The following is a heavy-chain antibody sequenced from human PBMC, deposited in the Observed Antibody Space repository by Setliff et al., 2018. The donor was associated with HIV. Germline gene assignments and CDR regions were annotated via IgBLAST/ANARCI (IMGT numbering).Heavy chain of an antibody. J-gene: IGHJ6*03. CDR1: GGPFTSA. Sequence: ASVKVSCKASGGPFTSAFNWVRQVPGQGLEWMGGIIPIFGTANYAQNFGGRVTITADQSTTTSYLQLNSLRFEDTAIYYCASDSPAARFEELEDHYYYFMDVWGKGTTVPSP. V-gene: IGHV1-69*13. D-gene: IGHD3-10*01. CDR3: ASDSPAARFEELEDHYYYFMDV. CDR2: IIPIFGTA.